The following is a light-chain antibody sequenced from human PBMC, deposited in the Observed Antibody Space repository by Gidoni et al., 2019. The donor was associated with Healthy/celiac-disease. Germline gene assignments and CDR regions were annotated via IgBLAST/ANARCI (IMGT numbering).Light chain of an antibody. J-gene: IGKJ4*01. CDR2: DAS. Sequence: TVLTQPPAILSLSPGERATLSCRASQSVSSYLAWYQQKPGQAPRLLIYDASNRATGIPAKFSGSGSGTDFTLTISSLEPEDFAVYYCQQRSNWLPLTFXGXTKVEIK. CDR3: QQRSNWLPLT. V-gene: IGKV3-11*01. CDR1: QSVSSY.